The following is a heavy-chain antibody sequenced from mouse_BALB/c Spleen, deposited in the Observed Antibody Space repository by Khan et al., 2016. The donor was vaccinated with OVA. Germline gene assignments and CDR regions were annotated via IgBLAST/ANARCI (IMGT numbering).Heavy chain of an antibody. CDR3: ARSYGSWARDY. CDR1: GDSITSGF. D-gene: IGHD1-1*01. J-gene: IGHJ4*01. CDR2: VTYSGNT. V-gene: IGHV3-8*02. Sequence: EVKLLESGPSLVKPSQTLSLTCSVTGDSITSGFWNWIRKFPGNKFEYMGYVTYSGNTYYNPSLKSRISITRDTSKSQYYLQLNSVTTEDTATYFCARSYGSWARDYWGQGTSVTVSS.